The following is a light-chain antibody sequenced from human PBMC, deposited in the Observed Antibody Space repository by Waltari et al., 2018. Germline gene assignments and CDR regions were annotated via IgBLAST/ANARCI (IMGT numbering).Light chain of an antibody. Sequence: SYELTQPPSVSVSPGQTATISCSGDKLGDKYASWYQQKPGQSPVLVIYQDNRRPPGIPERFSGSNSGNTATLTISGTQAMDEADYYCQAWDSSAAGVFGTGTKVTVL. V-gene: IGLV3-1*01. CDR1: KLGDKY. CDR3: QAWDSSAAGV. J-gene: IGLJ1*01. CDR2: QDN.